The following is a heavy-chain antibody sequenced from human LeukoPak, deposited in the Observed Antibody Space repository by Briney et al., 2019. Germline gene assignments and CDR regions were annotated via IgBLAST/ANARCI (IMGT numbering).Heavy chain of an antibody. V-gene: IGHV3-7*01. CDR2: IKEDGTEK. CDR3: ARSPAGDAWPPAYYMDV. D-gene: IGHD3-10*01. CDR1: EFSFSTYR. J-gene: IGHJ6*03. Sequence: PGGSLRLSCAASEFSFSTYRMSWVRQAPGKGLEWVANIKEDGTEKYYVGSVKGRFTISRDNAKKSLYLQMNSLRDNDTAVYFCARSPAGDAWPPAYYMDVWGKGTTVTVSS.